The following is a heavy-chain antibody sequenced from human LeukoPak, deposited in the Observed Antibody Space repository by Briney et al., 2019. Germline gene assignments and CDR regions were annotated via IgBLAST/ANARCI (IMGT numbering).Heavy chain of an antibody. CDR1: GFTFSRSD. J-gene: IGHJ4*02. V-gene: IGHV3-21*01. D-gene: IGHD3/OR15-3a*01. Sequence: PGGSLRLSCEASGFTFSRSDMIWVRQAPGKGLEWVSSISSSSSYIYYADSVKGRFTISRDNAKNSLYLQMNSLRAEDTAVYYCARDFGTGDYWGQGTLVTVSS. CDR2: ISSSSSYI. CDR3: ARDFGTGDY.